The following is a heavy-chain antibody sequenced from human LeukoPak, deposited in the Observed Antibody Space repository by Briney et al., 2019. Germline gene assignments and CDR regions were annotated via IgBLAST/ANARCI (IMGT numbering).Heavy chain of an antibody. CDR2: INAGNGNT. D-gene: IGHD3-10*01. CDR1: GYTFTSYI. Sequence: GASVKVSCKASGYTFTSYIMHWVRQAPGQSPEWMGWINAGNGNTKYSQKFQGRVTITRDTSASTAYMELSSLRYEDTAVYYCARTYYSASGSYPYWGQGTLVTVSS. V-gene: IGHV1-3*01. CDR3: ARTYYSASGSYPY. J-gene: IGHJ4*02.